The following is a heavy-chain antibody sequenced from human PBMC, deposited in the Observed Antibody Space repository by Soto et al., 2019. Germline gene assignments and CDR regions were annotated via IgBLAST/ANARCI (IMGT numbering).Heavy chain of an antibody. CDR1: GGSISSGGYS. J-gene: IGHJ5*02. V-gene: IGHV4-30-2*01. CDR2: IYHSGST. Sequence: SETLSLTCAVSGGSISSGGYSWSWIRQPPGKGLEWIGYIYHSGSTYYNPSLKSRVTIDRSKNQFSLKLSSVTAADTAFYYCARVGYCSGGRCYQPFAPCGQGTLVTVSS. D-gene: IGHD2-15*01. CDR3: ARVGYCSGGRCYQPFAP.